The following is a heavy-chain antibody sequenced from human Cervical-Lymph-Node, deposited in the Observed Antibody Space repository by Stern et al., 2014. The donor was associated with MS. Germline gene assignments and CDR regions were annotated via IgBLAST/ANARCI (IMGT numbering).Heavy chain of an antibody. CDR1: AYTITDYY. D-gene: IGHD3-10*01. CDR2: INPNSGGT. CDR3: ARGGGYSYSTLDY. J-gene: IGHJ4*02. Sequence: QVQLVQSGAEVKKPGASVKVSCKASAYTITDYYTHWVRQAPGHGLEWMGWINPNSGGTYSAQKFQGRLTMTRDTSISTAYMELSSLRSDDTAVDYCARGGGYSYSTLDYWGQGTQVTVSS. V-gene: IGHV1-2*02.